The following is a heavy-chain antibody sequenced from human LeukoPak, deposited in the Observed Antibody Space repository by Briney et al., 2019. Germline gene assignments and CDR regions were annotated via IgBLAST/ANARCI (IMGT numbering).Heavy chain of an antibody. CDR3: GRDLGGRGGA. J-gene: IGHJ5*02. D-gene: IGHD1-26*01. CDR1: GFSFSTYW. Sequence: GGSLRLSRAASGFSFSTYWMHWVRQVPGTGLVWVSRTNTDGSITDYADSVKGRFTISRDNAKDTLYLQMNSLRPEDTAVYYCGRDLGGRGGAWGQGTLVTVSS. CDR2: TNTDGSIT. V-gene: IGHV3-74*01.